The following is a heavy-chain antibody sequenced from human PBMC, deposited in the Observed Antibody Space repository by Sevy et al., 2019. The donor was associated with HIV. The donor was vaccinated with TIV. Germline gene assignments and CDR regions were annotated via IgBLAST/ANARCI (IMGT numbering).Heavy chain of an antibody. D-gene: IGHD2-15*01. J-gene: IGHJ4*02. V-gene: IGHV1-18*01. CDR1: GYTFTTYH. CDR2: ISPHNGDT. Sequence: ASVKVSCKISGYTFTTYHITWVRQAPGQGPECMGRISPHNGDTNYAPKFQGRATMNTDKPTITAYMELRSLRSDDTAVYYCAGAHCSGGRCYSLAYWGQGTLVTVSS. CDR3: AGAHCSGGRCYSLAY.